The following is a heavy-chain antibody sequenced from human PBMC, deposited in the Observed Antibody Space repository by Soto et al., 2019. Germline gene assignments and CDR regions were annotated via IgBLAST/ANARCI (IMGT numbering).Heavy chain of an antibody. CDR3: ARGRGYGYGIGY. CDR1: GGSVNSGDHY. CDR2: VFYSGSD. J-gene: IGHJ4*02. V-gene: IGHV4-61*08. Sequence: QVQLQESGPGLVKPSETLSLTCTVSGGSVNSGDHYWSWIRQPPGTELEFIAYVFYSGSDNYKPSLNSRVTTSIDTSKNQFSLPLRSVTAADTAMYYCARGRGYGYGIGYWGQGVLVTVSS. D-gene: IGHD5-18*01.